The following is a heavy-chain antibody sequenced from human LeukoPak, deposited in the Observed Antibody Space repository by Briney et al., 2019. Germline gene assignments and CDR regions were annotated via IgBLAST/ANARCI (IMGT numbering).Heavy chain of an antibody. CDR1: GFTFSSYG. J-gene: IGHJ4*02. V-gene: IGHV3-33*01. Sequence: GGSLRLSCAASGFTFSSYGMHWVRQAPGKGLEWVAVIWYDGSNKYYADSVKGRFTISRDNSKNTLYLQMNSLRAEDTAVYYCARGTGWFGEFPGGYWGQGTLVTVSS. CDR3: ARGTGWFGEFPGGY. CDR2: IWYDGSNK. D-gene: IGHD3-10*01.